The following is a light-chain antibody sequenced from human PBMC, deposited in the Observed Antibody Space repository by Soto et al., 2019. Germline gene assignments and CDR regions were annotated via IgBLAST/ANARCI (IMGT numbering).Light chain of an antibody. Sequence: QSVLTQPASVSGSPGQSITISCTGTSSDVGGYNSVSWYQHHPGEAPKLMIYDVGSRPSAVSNRFSGSKSGNTASLTISGLQAEDEADYYCSSSTTGTTPHVFGTGTKLTVL. J-gene: IGLJ1*01. CDR3: SSSTTGTTPHV. CDR1: SSDVGGYNS. CDR2: DVG. V-gene: IGLV2-14*01.